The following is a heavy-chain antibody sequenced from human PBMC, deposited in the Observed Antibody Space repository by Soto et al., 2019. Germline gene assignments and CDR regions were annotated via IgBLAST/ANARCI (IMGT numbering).Heavy chain of an antibody. J-gene: IGHJ4*02. CDR2: INRNSTVI. D-gene: IGHD3-16*01. CDR1: GFTFSSYT. V-gene: IGHV3-48*01. Sequence: PGGSLRLSCAASGFTFSSYTMSWVRQTPGKGLEWVSSINRNSTVIKYADSVKGRFTISRDNARNSLSLQMNSLRAEGTAVYYCLNGDYYVGPGTLVTVSS. CDR3: LNGDYY.